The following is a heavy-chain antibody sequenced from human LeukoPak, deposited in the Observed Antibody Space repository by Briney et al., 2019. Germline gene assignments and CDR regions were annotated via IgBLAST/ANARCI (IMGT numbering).Heavy chain of an antibody. CDR1: GYTFTGYY. CDR3: ARGPYCTNGVRSPSFDY. CDR2: INPNSGGT. Sequence: GASVKVSCKASGYTFTGYYMHWVRQAPGQGLEWMGWINPNSGGTNYAQKFQGRVTMTRDTSISTAYMELSRLRSDDTAVYYCARGPYCTNGVRSPSFDYWGQGTLVTVSS. V-gene: IGHV1-2*02. J-gene: IGHJ4*02. D-gene: IGHD2-8*01.